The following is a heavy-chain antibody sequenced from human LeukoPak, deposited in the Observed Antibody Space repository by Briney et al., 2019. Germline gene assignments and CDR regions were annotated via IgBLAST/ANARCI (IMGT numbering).Heavy chain of an antibody. D-gene: IGHD6-6*01. CDR3: ARESIAARPWVDY. CDR1: GFSFSNYG. V-gene: IGHV3-33*08. J-gene: IGHJ4*02. CDR2: IWYDGSNK. Sequence: GGSLRLSCAASGFSFSNYGIHWVRQAPGEGLEWVAVIWYDGSNKYYADSVKGRYTISRDNSKNTLYLQMNSLRAEDTAVYYCARESIAARPWVDYWGQGTLVTVSS.